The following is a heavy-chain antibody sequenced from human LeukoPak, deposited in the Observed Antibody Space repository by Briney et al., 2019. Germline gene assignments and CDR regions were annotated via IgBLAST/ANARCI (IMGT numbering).Heavy chain of an antibody. Sequence: QSGGSLRLSCAASGFTFSSYGMSWVRQAPGKGLEWVSTISGTGANTYYADSVKGRFTISRDNFKSTLYLLMNSLRVEDAAVYYCAKRRYDTSSLDWFDPWGQGTLVTVSS. V-gene: IGHV3-23*01. CDR3: AKRRYDTSSLDWFDP. D-gene: IGHD6-13*01. J-gene: IGHJ5*02. CDR2: ISGTGANT. CDR1: GFTFSSYG.